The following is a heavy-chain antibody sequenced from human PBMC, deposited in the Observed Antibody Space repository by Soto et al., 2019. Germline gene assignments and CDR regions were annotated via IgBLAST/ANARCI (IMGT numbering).Heavy chain of an antibody. D-gene: IGHD2-15*01. Sequence: GGSLRLSCAASGFTFSSYAMSWVRQAPGKGLEWVSAISGSGGSTYYAASVKGRFTVSRDNPKNTLYLPMNSLRAEDTAVYYCAKDLRNYSAKFVVVVAATLGFDYWGQGTLVTVSS. CDR3: AKDLRNYSAKFVVVVAATLGFDY. V-gene: IGHV3-23*01. J-gene: IGHJ4*02. CDR1: GFTFSSYA. CDR2: ISGSGGST.